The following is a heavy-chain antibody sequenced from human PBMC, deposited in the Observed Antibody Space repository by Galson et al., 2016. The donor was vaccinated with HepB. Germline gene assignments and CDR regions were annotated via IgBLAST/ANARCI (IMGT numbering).Heavy chain of an antibody. V-gene: IGHV3-53*01. J-gene: IGHJ4*02. CDR1: GFTASTNH. CDR3: VRGPFEK. CDR2: VDDGGTT. Sequence: SLRLSCAASGFTASTNHVTWVRQAPGKGLECVSLVDDGGTTFYADSVKGRFTMSRDTSTNTPSLQMNNLRAIDTAVYFCVRGPFEKWGQGTLVTVSS.